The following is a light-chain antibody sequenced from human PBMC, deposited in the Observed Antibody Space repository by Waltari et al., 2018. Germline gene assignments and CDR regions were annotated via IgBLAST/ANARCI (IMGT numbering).Light chain of an antibody. Sequence: SALTQPASVSGAPDQSITISCTGISNDVGGYNYVPWYQQNPGKAPKLLIYDVNNRPSGISYRFSGSKSGDTASLTISGLQPEDEADYYCSSCASTIPLGVFGGGTKLTVL. CDR3: SSCASTIPLGV. V-gene: IGLV2-14*01. CDR2: DVN. J-gene: IGLJ3*02. CDR1: SNDVGGYNY.